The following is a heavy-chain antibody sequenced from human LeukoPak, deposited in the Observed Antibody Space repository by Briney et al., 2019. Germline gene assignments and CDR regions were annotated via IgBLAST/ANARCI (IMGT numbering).Heavy chain of an antibody. V-gene: IGHV3-30*04. D-gene: IGHD6-13*01. CDR3: AKEQYAGYSSSWYDAFDI. J-gene: IGHJ3*02. CDR2: IPYDGSNK. Sequence: GGSLNLSCAASGLTFGSYAMHWVRKAPGKGLEGVAVIPYDGSNKYYADSVKGRFTISRDNSKNTLYLQMNSLRAEDTAVYYCAKEQYAGYSSSWYDAFDIWGQGTMVTVSS. CDR1: GLTFGSYA.